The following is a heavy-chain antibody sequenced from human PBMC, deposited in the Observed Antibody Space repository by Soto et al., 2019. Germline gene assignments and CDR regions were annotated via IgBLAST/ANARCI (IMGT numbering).Heavy chain of an antibody. CDR3: AKEGPRWYYMDV. V-gene: IGHV3-9*01. D-gene: IGHD2-15*01. CDR1: GFTFDDYA. J-gene: IGHJ6*03. Sequence: PGGSLRLSCAASGFTFDDYAMHWVRQAPGKGLEWVSGISWNSGSIGYADSVKGRFTISRDNAKNSLYLQMNSLRAEDTALYYCAKEGPRWYYMDVWGKGTTVTVSS. CDR2: ISWNSGSI.